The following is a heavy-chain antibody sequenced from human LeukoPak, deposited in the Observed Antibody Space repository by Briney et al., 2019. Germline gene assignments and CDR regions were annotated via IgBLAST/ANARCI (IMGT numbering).Heavy chain of an antibody. CDR3: ARLGIEYYYDN. CDR2: IYYSGST. D-gene: IGHD6-6*01. J-gene: IGHJ4*02. CDR1: GGSISSYY. V-gene: IGHV4-59*08. Sequence: PSETLSLTRTVSGGSISSYYWSWIRQPPGKGLEWIGYIYYSGSTNYNPSLKSRVTISVDTSKNQFSLKLSSVTAADTAVYYCARLGIEYYYDNWGQGTLVTVSS.